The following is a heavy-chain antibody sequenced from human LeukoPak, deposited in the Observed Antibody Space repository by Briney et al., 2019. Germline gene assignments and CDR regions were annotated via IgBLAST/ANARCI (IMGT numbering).Heavy chain of an antibody. J-gene: IGHJ3*02. V-gene: IGHV3-74*01. Sequence: GGSLRLSCAASGFTFSSYCMHWVRQVPGKGLVWVSRINTDGSRTTYADSVKGRFTLSRDSAKNTLYLQMNSLRADDTAVYYCAGYDFWSSYSSYDPFDIWGQGTMVTVSS. D-gene: IGHD3-3*01. CDR2: INTDGSRT. CDR1: GFTFSSYC. CDR3: AGYDFWSSYSSYDPFDI.